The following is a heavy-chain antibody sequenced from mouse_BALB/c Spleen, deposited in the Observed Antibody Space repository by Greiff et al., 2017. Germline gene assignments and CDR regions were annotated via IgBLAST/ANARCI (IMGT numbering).Heavy chain of an antibody. Sequence: EVKLMESGGGLVKPGGSLKLSCAASGFTFSSYAMSWVRQSPEKRLEWVAEISSGGSYTYYPDTVTGRFTISRDNAKNTLYLEMSSLRSEDTAMYYCARDHGNYVFAYWGQGTLVTVSA. D-gene: IGHD2-1*01. CDR3: ARDHGNYVFAY. V-gene: IGHV5-9-4*01. CDR1: GFTFSSYA. J-gene: IGHJ3*01. CDR2: ISSGGSYT.